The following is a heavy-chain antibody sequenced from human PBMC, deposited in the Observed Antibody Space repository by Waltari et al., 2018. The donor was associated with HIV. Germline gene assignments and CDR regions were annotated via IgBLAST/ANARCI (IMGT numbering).Heavy chain of an antibody. Sequence: DVQLVESGGDLVQPGGSVRLACVGSGFIFNTSWMTWVRQAPGKGLEWVANIKQDGSETYYIESVRGRFTISRDNDKNSVYLQMHNLRVEDTAVYYCARGFRQPQDWGRGTLVTVSS. D-gene: IGHD1-1*01. CDR1: GFIFNTSW. V-gene: IGHV3-7*01. CDR3: ARGFRQPQD. CDR2: IKQDGSET. J-gene: IGHJ4*02.